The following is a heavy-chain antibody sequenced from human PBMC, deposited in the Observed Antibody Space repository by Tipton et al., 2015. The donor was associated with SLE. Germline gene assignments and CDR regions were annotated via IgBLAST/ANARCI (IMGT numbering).Heavy chain of an antibody. Sequence: TLSLTCTVSGGSISSHYWSWIRQPPGKGLEWIGYIYYSGSTNYNPSLKSRVTISVDTSKNQFSLKLRSVTAADTAVYYCARGGSFEAFDFWGQGTMVTVSS. J-gene: IGHJ3*01. D-gene: IGHD2-15*01. CDR3: ARGGSFEAFDF. CDR1: GGSISSHY. V-gene: IGHV4-59*08. CDR2: IYYSGST.